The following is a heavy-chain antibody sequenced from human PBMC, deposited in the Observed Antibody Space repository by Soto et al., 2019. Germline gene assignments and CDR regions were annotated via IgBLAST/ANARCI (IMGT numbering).Heavy chain of an antibody. V-gene: IGHV3-33*01. CDR2: IWYDGSNK. Sequence: QVQLVESGGGVVQPGRSLRLSCAASGFTFSSYGMHWVRQAPGKGLEWVAVIWYDGSNKCYADSVKGRFTISRDNSKNTLYLQMNSLRAEDTAVYYCARDEYVSGSLDYWGQGTLVTVSS. CDR1: GFTFSSYG. J-gene: IGHJ4*02. D-gene: IGHD3-10*01. CDR3: ARDEYVSGSLDY.